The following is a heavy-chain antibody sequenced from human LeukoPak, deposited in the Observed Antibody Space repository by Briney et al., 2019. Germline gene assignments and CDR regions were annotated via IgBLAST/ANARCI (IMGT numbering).Heavy chain of an antibody. CDR3: ARDEYCGGDCYFWFDP. CDR2: IIPIFGIA. J-gene: IGHJ5*02. D-gene: IGHD2-21*02. Sequence: GASVKVSCKASGGTFSSYAISWVRQAPGQGLEWKGRIIPIFGIANYAQKFQGRVTITADKSTSTAYMELSSLRSEDTAVYYCARDEYCGGDCYFWFDPWGQGTLVTVSS. V-gene: IGHV1-69*04. CDR1: GGTFSSYA.